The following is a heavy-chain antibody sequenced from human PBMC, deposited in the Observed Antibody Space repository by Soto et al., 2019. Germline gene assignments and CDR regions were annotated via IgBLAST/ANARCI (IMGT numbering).Heavy chain of an antibody. CDR1: GASVNSYY. D-gene: IGHD3-3*02. V-gene: IGHV4-59*02. CDR2: IINSGTI. CDR3: GRDLLATASARWYFYYGLDV. Sequence: QVELQESGPGLVKPSETLSLACSVFGASVNSYYWSWIRQSPGRGLEWIGHIINSGTIHYNPSLKSRVTMSVDSSKNQVSLKMNSVTAADTAIYYCGRDLLATASARWYFYYGLDVWGQGTAGTVSS. J-gene: IGHJ6*02.